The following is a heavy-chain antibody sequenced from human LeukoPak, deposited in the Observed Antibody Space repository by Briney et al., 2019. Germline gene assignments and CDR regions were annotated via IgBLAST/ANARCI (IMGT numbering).Heavy chain of an antibody. V-gene: IGHV4-4*09. Sequence: SETLSLTCIVSGGSISTYYWSWIRQAPGKGLEWIWYIFPSGSASYNPSLESRGTISLDTTENHFSLTLTSVTAADTAVYYCARRNHYFYYMDVWGKGTTVTVSS. CDR2: IFPSGSA. CDR1: GGSISTYY. J-gene: IGHJ6*03. CDR3: ARRNHYFYYMDV.